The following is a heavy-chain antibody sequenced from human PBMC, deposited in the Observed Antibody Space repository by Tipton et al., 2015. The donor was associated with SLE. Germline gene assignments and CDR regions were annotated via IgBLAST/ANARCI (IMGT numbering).Heavy chain of an antibody. CDR2: INHSGST. CDR1: GGSFSGYY. J-gene: IGHJ6*02. D-gene: IGHD1-1*01. V-gene: IGHV4-34*01. Sequence: TLSLTCAVYGGSFSGYYWSWTRQPPGKGLEWIGEINHSGSTNYNPSLKSRVTISVDTSKNQFSLKLSSVTAADTAVYYCARGGLEPPFRYYGMDVWGQGPTVTVSS. CDR3: ARGGLEPPFRYYGMDV.